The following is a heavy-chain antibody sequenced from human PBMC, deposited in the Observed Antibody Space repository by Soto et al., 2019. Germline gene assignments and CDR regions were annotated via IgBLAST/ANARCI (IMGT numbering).Heavy chain of an antibody. D-gene: IGHD5-12*01. CDR2: TYYRSKWYN. Sequence: SQTLSLTCAISGDSVSSNSAAWNWIRQSPSRGLEWLGRTYYRSKWYNDYAVSVKSRTTINPDTSKNQFSLQLNSVTPEDTAVYYCARARGDSGYDFYYYYYYGMDVWGQGTTVTVSS. CDR1: GDSVSSNSAA. CDR3: ARARGDSGYDFYYYYYYGMDV. V-gene: IGHV6-1*01. J-gene: IGHJ6*02.